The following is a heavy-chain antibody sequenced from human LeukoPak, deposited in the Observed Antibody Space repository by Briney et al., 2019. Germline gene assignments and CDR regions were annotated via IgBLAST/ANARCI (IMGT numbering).Heavy chain of an antibody. CDR2: IWYDGSNK. J-gene: IGHJ5*02. V-gene: IGHV3-33*06. Sequence: GSLRLSCAASGFTFSSYGMHWVRQAPGKGLEWGAVIWYDGSNKYYADSVKGRFTISRDNSKNTLYLQMNSLRAEDTAVYYCAKSMGYCSSTSCRAMGFDPWGQGTLVTVSS. D-gene: IGHD2-2*01. CDR1: GFTFSSYG. CDR3: AKSMGYCSSTSCRAMGFDP.